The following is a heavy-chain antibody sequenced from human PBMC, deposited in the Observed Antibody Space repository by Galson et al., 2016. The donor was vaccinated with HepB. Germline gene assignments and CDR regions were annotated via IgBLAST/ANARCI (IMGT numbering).Heavy chain of an antibody. J-gene: IGHJ4*02. V-gene: IGHV1-46*01. Sequence: SVKVSCKASGYTFTTSYMHWVRQAPGQGLEWMGMINPSGYSTNYAQKFQGRVTMTRDTSTSTVYMELSSLRSEDTAVYYCARERVYYYGPGSYYTLDYWGQGTLVTVSS. CDR3: ARERVYYYGPGSYYTLDY. CDR1: GYTFTTSY. D-gene: IGHD3-10*01. CDR2: INPSGYST.